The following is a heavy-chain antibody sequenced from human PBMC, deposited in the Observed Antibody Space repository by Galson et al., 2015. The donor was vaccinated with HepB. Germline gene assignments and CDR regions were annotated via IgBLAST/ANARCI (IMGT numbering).Heavy chain of an antibody. Sequence: LRLSCAASGFTFSSYAMSWVRQAPGKGLEWVSVISGSGGSTSYADSVKGRFTISRDNSKNTLYLQMNSLRAEDTAVYYCAKDAMWELGHFDYWGQGTLVTVSS. CDR1: GFTFSSYA. J-gene: IGHJ4*02. CDR3: AKDAMWELGHFDY. CDR2: ISGSGGST. V-gene: IGHV3-23*01. D-gene: IGHD1-26*01.